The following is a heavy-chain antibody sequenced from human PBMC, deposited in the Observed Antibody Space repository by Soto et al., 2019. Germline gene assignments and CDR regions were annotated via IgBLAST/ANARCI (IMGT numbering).Heavy chain of an antibody. CDR1: GGTFSSYA. CDR3: ARDRPTSSIRARDYYYAMDV. V-gene: IGHV1-18*01. D-gene: IGHD6-6*01. CDR2: ISTYNGNT. J-gene: IGHJ6*02. Sequence: ASVKVSCKASGGTFSSYAISWVRQAPGQGLEWMGWISTYNGNTKYAQKLQGRVTMTTDTSTTTGYMELRSLRSDDTAVYYCARDRPTSSIRARDYYYAMDVWGQGTTVTVSS.